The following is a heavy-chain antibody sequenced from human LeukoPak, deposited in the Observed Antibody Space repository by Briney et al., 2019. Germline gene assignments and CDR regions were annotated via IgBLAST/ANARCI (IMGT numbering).Heavy chain of an antibody. Sequence: PSETLSLTCTVSGGSISSYYWSWIRQPPGRGLEWIGYIYYSGSTNYNPSLKSRVTISVDTSKNQFSLKLSSVTAADTAVYYCARRNVPKHYFDYWGQGTVVTVSS. CDR2: IYYSGST. CDR1: GGSISSYY. CDR3: ARRNVPKHYFDY. J-gene: IGHJ4*02. V-gene: IGHV4-59*01.